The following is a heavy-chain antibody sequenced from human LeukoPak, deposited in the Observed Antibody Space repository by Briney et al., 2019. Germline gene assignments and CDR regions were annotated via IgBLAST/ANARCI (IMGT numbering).Heavy chain of an antibody. J-gene: IGHJ4*02. Sequence: GGSLRLSCAASGFTFSSYEMNWVRQAPGKGLEWASSISSSSSYIYYADSVEGRFTISRDNAKNSLHLQMNSLRAEDTAVYYCARDRIRDSSGYYPLDYWGQGTLVTVSS. CDR2: ISSSSSYI. CDR1: GFTFSSYE. CDR3: ARDRIRDSSGYYPLDY. V-gene: IGHV3-21*01. D-gene: IGHD3-22*01.